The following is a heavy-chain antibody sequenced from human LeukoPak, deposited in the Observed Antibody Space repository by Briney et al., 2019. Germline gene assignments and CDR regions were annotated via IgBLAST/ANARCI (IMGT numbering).Heavy chain of an antibody. J-gene: IGHJ3*02. D-gene: IGHD3-22*01. Sequence: SETLSLTCTVSGGSISSSSYYWGWIRQPPGKGLEWIGSIYYSGSTYYNPSLKSRVTISVDTSKNQFSLKLSSVTAADTAVYYCARETYYDSSGYKVIAFDIWGQGTMVTVSS. CDR1: GGSISSSSYY. CDR3: ARETYYDSSGYKVIAFDI. V-gene: IGHV4-39*07. CDR2: IYYSGST.